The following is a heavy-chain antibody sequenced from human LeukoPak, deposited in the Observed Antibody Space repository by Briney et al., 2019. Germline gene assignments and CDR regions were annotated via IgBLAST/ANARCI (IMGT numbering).Heavy chain of an antibody. J-gene: IGHJ4*02. CDR3: SKDRPIAAAIDLGIGFDY. CDR2: ISYDGSSK. D-gene: IGHD6-13*01. CDR1: GFIFSNYD. V-gene: IGHV3-30*18. Sequence: GGSLRLSCAASGFIFSNYDMHWVRQAPGKGLEWVALISYDGSSKYYVDSVKGRFTISRDDSKNTLYLQMNSLRGEDTAVYYCSKDRPIAAAIDLGIGFDYWGQGTRVTVSS.